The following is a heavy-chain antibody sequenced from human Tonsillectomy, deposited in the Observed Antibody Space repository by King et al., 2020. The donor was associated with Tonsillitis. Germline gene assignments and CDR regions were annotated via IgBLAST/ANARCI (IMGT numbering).Heavy chain of an antibody. CDR1: GGSLSSGGYS. CDR3: AKASDSGVNADYGFDV. D-gene: IGHD4-23*01. Sequence: LQLQESDSRLVKPSQTLSLTCAVSGGSLSSGGYSWSWIRQPPGKGLEWIGYILHSGSSYSNPSLKSRVTISVDRSKNQFSLKLSSVTATDTAVYYCAKASDSGVNADYGFDVWGQGTTVTVSS. V-gene: IGHV4-30-2*01. CDR2: ILHSGSS. J-gene: IGHJ6*02.